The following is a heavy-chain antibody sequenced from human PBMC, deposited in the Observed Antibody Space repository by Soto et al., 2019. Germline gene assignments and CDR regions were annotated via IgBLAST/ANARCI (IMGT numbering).Heavy chain of an antibody. CDR2: ITGRGGST. D-gene: IGHD4-17*01. CDR1: GFTFSSYA. Sequence: GGSLRLSCAASGFTFSSYAMSWVRQAPGEGLEWVSGITGRGGSTYYADSVKGRFTISRDNSKNTLYLQMNTLRAEDTAVYYCAKTHSGVSTYNWFDPWGQGTLVTVS. CDR3: AKTHSGVSTYNWFDP. J-gene: IGHJ5*02. V-gene: IGHV3-23*01.